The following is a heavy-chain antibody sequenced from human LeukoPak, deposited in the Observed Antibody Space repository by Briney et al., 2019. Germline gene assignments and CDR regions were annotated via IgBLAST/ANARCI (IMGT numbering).Heavy chain of an antibody. Sequence: PGGSLRLSCAASGFTFSSYGMHWVRQAPGKGLEWVAVIWYDGSNKYYADSVKGRFTISRDNSKNTLYLQMNSLRAEDTAVYYCASYVLGDAFDIWGQGTTVTVSS. CDR3: ASYVLGDAFDI. V-gene: IGHV3-33*01. D-gene: IGHD3-3*02. CDR2: IWYDGSNK. J-gene: IGHJ3*02. CDR1: GFTFSSYG.